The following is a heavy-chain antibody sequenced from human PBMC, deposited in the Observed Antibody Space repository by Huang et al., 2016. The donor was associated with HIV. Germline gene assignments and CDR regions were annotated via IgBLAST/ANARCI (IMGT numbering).Heavy chain of an antibody. CDR3: AKDPSSPYGDSYFEQ. D-gene: IGHD4-17*01. CDR1: GFTFIDFA. V-gene: IGHV3-23*01. J-gene: IGHJ4*02. Sequence: EVQLLESGGGLVQPGGSLSLSCAASGFTFIDFAMSWVRQAPGKGREWVSAIGGSGHSTYYADSVKGRFTISRDNSKNTLYLQMNKLRVEDTAVYFCAKDPSSPYGDSYFEQWGQETLVTVSP. CDR2: IGGSGHST.